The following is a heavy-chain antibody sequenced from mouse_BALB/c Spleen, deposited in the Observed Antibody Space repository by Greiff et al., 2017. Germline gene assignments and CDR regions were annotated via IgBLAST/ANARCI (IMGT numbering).Heavy chain of an antibody. CDR2: IDPANGNT. CDR1: GFTIKDTY. Sequence: VQLKESGAELVKPGASVKLSCTASGFTIKDTYMHWVKQRPEQGLEWIGRIDPANGNTKYDPKFQGKATVTADTSSDTAYLQLSSLTSEDTAVYDSWRRYACVDYWGQGTTLTVSS. D-gene: IGHD6-5*01. CDR3: WRRYACVDY. V-gene: IGHV14-3*02. J-gene: IGHJ2*01.